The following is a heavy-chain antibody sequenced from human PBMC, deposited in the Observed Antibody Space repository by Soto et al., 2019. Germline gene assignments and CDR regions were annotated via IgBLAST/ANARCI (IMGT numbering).Heavy chain of an antibody. J-gene: IGHJ2*01. CDR2: ISSSSSYI. CDR1: GFTFSSYS. CDR3: ARDPGCSGGSCYPYFDL. D-gene: IGHD2-15*01. Sequence: GGSLRLSCAASGFTFSSYSMNWVRQAPGKGLEWVSSISSSSSYIYYADSVKGRFTIPRDNAKNSLYLQMNSLRAEDTAVYYCARDPGCSGGSCYPYFDLWGRGTLVTVSS. V-gene: IGHV3-21*01.